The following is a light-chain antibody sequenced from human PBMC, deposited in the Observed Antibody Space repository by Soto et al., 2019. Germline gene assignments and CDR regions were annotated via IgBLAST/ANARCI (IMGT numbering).Light chain of an antibody. V-gene: IGKV3-15*01. CDR3: QQYNDRPGT. Sequence: DIVMTQSPATLSMSPGERATLSCRASQSVRSNLAWFQQKPGQAPRLLIYGASTRATGIPATFSGRGSGTEFTLTISSLQSEDFAVYYCQQYNDRPGTFGQGTKVEIK. J-gene: IGKJ1*01. CDR2: GAS. CDR1: QSVRSN.